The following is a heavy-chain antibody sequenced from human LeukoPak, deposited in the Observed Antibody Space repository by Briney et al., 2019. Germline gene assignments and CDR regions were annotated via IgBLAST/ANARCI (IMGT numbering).Heavy chain of an antibody. J-gene: IGHJ6*04. V-gene: IGHV4-34*01. CDR1: GGSFSGYY. CDR3: ARGSPPITMVRGVIPYGMDV. CDR2: INHSGST. Sequence: SETLSLTCAVYGGSFSGYYWSWIRQPPGKGLEWIEEINHSGSTNYNPSLKSRVTISVDTSKNQFSLKLSSVTAADTAVYYCARGSPPITMVRGVIPYGMDVWGKGTTVTVSS. D-gene: IGHD3-10*01.